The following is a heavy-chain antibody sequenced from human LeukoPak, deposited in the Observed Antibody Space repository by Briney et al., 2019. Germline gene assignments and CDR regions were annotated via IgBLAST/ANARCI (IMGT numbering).Heavy chain of an antibody. CDR1: GGTFSSYA. D-gene: IGHD1-26*01. Sequence: GASVTVSCTASGGTFSSYAISWVRQAPGQGLEWMGGIIPIFGTANYAQKFQGRVTITADESTSTAYMELSSLRPEDTAVYYCAIAPHIVGATGETDYWGQGTLVTVSS. J-gene: IGHJ4*02. CDR2: IIPIFGTA. CDR3: AIAPHIVGATGETDY. V-gene: IGHV1-69*13.